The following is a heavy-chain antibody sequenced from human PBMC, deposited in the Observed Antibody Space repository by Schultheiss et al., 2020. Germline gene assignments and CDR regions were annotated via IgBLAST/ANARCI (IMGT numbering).Heavy chain of an antibody. Sequence: SATLSLTCTVCGGSFSGYDWSWIRQPPGKGLEYIGGINHSGSTNINPSLTSRVTVSLDTSRNQFSLKLSSVTAADTAVYYCARGFGRSWSGDWYFDLWGRGTLVTVAS. CDR2: INHSGST. J-gene: IGHJ2*01. V-gene: IGHV4-34*01. D-gene: IGHD6-13*01. CDR1: GGSFSGYD. CDR3: ARGFGRSWSGDWYFDL.